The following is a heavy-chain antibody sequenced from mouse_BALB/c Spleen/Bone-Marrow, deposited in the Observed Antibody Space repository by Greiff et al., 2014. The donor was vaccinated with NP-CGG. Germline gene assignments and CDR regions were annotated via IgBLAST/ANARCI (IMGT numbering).Heavy chain of an antibody. CDR1: GFNIKDTY. V-gene: IGHV14-3*02. J-gene: IGHJ4*01. Sequence: VQLKESGAELVKPGASVKLSCTASGFNIKDTYMHWVKQRPEQGLEWIGRIDPANGNTKYDPKFQGKATITADTSSNTAYLQLSSLTSEDTAVYYCARYYAMDYWGQGTSVTVSS. CDR2: IDPANGNT. CDR3: ARYYAMDY.